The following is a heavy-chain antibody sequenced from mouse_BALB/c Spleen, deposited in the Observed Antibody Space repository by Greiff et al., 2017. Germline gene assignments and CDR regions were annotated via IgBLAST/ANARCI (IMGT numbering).Heavy chain of an antibody. Sequence: EVQLQQSGPELVKPGASMKISCKASGYSFTGYTMNWVKQSHGKNLEWIGLINPYNGGTSYNQKFKGKATLTVDKSSSTAYMELLSLTSEDSAVYYCARRGITTVEDYYAMDYWGQGTSVTVSS. V-gene: IGHV1-18*01. CDR2: INPYNGGT. CDR1: GYSFTGYT. J-gene: IGHJ4*01. D-gene: IGHD1-1*01. CDR3: ARRGITTVEDYYAMDY.